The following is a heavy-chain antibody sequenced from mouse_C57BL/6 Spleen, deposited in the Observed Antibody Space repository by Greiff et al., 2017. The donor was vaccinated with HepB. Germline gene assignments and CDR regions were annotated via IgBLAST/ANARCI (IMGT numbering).Heavy chain of an antibody. CDR3: ARSEGNYDGFDY. Sequence: EVQLQQSGPELVKPGASVKISCKASGYTFTDYYMNWVKQSHGKSLEWIGDINPNNGGTSYNQKFKGKATLTVDKSSSTAYMELRSLTSEDSAVYYGARSEGNYDGFDYWGQGTTLTVSS. V-gene: IGHV1-26*01. J-gene: IGHJ2*01. CDR1: GYTFTDYY. CDR2: INPNNGGT. D-gene: IGHD2-1*01.